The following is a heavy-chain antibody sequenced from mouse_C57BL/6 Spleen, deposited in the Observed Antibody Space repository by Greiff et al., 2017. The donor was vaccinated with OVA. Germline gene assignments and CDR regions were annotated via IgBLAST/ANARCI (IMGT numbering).Heavy chain of an antibody. Sequence: QVQLQQPGAELVMPGASVKLSCKASGYTFTSYWMHWVKQRPGQGLEWIGEIDPSDSYTNYNQKFKGKSTLTVDKSSSTAYMQLSSLTSEDSAVYYCERLGYSKGYFDYWGQGTTLTVSS. CDR2: IDPSDSYT. CDR3: ERLGYSKGYFDY. J-gene: IGHJ2*01. CDR1: GYTFTSYW. V-gene: IGHV1-69*01. D-gene: IGHD2-5*01.